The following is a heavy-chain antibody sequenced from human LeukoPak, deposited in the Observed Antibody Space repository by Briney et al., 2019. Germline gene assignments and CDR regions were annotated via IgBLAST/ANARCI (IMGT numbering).Heavy chain of an antibody. V-gene: IGHV4-59*01. CDR1: GGSINSYY. CDR3: ARALRYFDY. Sequence: SETLSLTCTVSGGSINSYYWSWIRQPPGKGLEWIGYIYYSGSTNYNPSLKSRVTISADTSKNQSSLRLSSVTAADTAVYYCARALRYFDYWGQGTLVTVSS. CDR2: IYYSGST. J-gene: IGHJ4*02. D-gene: IGHD5-12*01.